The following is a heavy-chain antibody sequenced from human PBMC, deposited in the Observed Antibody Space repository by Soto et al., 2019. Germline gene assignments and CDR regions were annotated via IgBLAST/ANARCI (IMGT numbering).Heavy chain of an antibody. V-gene: IGHV3-23*01. CDR2: ISGSGGST. CDR1: GFPFSSSA. D-gene: IGHD2-21*01. Sequence: GSLRLPCAASGFPFSSSAMSWVRQAPGKGPEWGSAISGSGGSTYYADSGKGRVTISRDNYKKKMYLQMNRLRAEDTAVYYCQKHHSLDGPIYYRGQGPLVPVS. CDR3: QKHHSLDGPIYY. J-gene: IGHJ4*02.